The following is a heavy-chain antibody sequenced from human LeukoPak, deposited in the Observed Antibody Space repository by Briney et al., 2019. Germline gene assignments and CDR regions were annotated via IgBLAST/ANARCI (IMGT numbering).Heavy chain of an antibody. CDR1: GFPFSNSW. Sequence: GGSLRLSCAVSGFPFSNSWMYWVRQAPGKGLEGVANIKKDGSGISYVESVKGRFIISRDNSRNSLYLQMNSLKVEDAAVYFCAGGNAMDVWGKGTAVTVYS. J-gene: IGHJ6*04. CDR3: AGGNAMDV. V-gene: IGHV3-7*03. CDR2: IKKDGSGI.